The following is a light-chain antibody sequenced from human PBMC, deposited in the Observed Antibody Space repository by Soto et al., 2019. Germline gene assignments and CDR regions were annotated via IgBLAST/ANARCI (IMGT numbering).Light chain of an antibody. CDR1: QSINSN. CDR3: QQSYSSPLT. J-gene: IGKJ4*01. V-gene: IGKV1-39*01. CDR2: AAS. Sequence: DIQMTQSPSSLSASVGDRVTITCRASQSINSNLNWYQQKPGKAPKVLIYAASSLQSVVPSRFSGSGSGTDFTLTISSLQPEDFATYLCQQSYSSPLTFGGGTKVEIK.